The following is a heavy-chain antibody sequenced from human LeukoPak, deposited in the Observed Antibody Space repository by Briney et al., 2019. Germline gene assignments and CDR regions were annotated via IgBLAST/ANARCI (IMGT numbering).Heavy chain of an antibody. CDR2: ITDSGDYT. CDR1: GFTFSSYA. V-gene: IGHV3-23*01. D-gene: IGHD3-22*01. CDR3: AKEAYYYDSSGYPYFYYFDY. J-gene: IGHJ4*02. Sequence: PGGSLRLSCAASGFTFSSYAMSWVRQAPGKGLEWVSGITDSGDYTFYAESVKGRFTISRDDSRNTLYLQMDSLSAEDTAVYYCAKEAYYYDSSGYPYFYYFDYWGQGTLVTVSS.